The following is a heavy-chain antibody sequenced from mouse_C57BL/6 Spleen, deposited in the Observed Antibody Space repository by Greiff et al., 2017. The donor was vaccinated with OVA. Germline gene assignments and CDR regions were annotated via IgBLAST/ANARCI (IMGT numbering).Heavy chain of an antibody. CDR1: GYSFTGYY. D-gene: IGHD2-3*01. V-gene: IGHV1-31*01. J-gene: IGHJ2*01. Sequence: EVQRVESGPELVKPGASVKISCKASGYSFTGYYMHWVKQSHGNILDWIGYIYPYNGVSSYNQKFKGKATLTVDKSSSTAYMELRSLTSEDSAVYYCARTGIYDGYGVDYWGQGTTLTVSS. CDR3: ARTGIYDGYGVDY. CDR2: IYPYNGVS.